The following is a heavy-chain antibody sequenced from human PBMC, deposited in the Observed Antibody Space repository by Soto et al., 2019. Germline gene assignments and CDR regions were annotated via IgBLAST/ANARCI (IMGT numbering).Heavy chain of an antibody. CDR3: ASSPLYYYDSSGYYAKPFEY. Sequence: SVKVSCKASGGTFSSYAISWVPQAPGQGLEWMGGIIPIFGTANYAQKFQGRVTITADESTSTAYMELSSLRSEDTAVYYCASSPLYYYDSSGYYAKPFEYWGQGTMVTVSS. CDR1: GGTFSSYA. V-gene: IGHV1-69*13. D-gene: IGHD3-22*01. J-gene: IGHJ4*02. CDR2: IIPIFGTA.